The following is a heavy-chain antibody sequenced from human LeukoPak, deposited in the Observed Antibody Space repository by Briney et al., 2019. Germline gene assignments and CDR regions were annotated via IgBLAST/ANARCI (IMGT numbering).Heavy chain of an antibody. J-gene: IGHJ3*02. CDR1: GGTLSSYA. CDR3: ARGGGSQRDSGAFDI. D-gene: IGHD1-26*01. Sequence: GASVKVSCKASGGTLSSYAISWVRQAPGQGLEWMGRIIPILGIANYAQKFQGRVTITADKSTSTAYMELSSLRSEDTAVYYCARGGGSQRDSGAFDIWGQGTMVTVSS. CDR2: IIPILGIA. V-gene: IGHV1-69*04.